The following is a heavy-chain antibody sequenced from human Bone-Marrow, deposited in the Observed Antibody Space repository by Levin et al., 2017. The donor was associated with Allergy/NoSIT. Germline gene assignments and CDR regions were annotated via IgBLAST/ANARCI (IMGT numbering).Heavy chain of an antibody. CDR3: VRGIIGDVRVAHKEAFDV. CDR2: ISYDGNNK. Sequence: GESLKISCAASGFTFSRYAMHWVRQAPGKGLEWVAVISYDGNNKYDADSVKGRFTISRDNSKNSLNLQVSSLRAEDTAVYHCVRGIIGDVRVAHKEAFDVWGQGTMVTVSS. J-gene: IGHJ3*01. V-gene: IGHV3-30-3*01. CDR1: GFTFSRYA. D-gene: IGHD2/OR15-2a*01.